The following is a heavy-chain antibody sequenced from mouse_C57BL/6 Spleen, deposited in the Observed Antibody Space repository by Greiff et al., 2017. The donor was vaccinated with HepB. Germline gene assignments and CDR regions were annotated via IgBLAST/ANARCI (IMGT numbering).Heavy chain of an antibody. Sequence: VQLQQSGPELVKPGASVKISCKASGYSFTGYYMNWVKQSPEKSLEWIGEINPSTGGTTYNQKFKAKATLTVDKSSSTAYMQLKSLTSEDSAVYYCARDYYGPYYFDYWGQGTTLTVSS. CDR1: GYSFTGYY. CDR2: INPSTGGT. D-gene: IGHD1-2*01. J-gene: IGHJ2*01. CDR3: ARDYYGPYYFDY. V-gene: IGHV1-42*01.